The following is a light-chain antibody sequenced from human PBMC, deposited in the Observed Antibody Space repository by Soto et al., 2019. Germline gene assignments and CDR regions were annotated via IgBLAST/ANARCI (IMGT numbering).Light chain of an antibody. V-gene: IGKV3-20*01. Sequence: EIVLTQSPGTLSLSPGERATLSCRASQSVSTNFLAWYQQKPGQAPRLLMYAASSRATGIPDRFSGSGSGTDFSLTISRLEPEDFAVYYCQQYGSSVLTFGGGTKVEIK. J-gene: IGKJ4*01. CDR1: QSVSTNF. CDR2: AAS. CDR3: QQYGSSVLT.